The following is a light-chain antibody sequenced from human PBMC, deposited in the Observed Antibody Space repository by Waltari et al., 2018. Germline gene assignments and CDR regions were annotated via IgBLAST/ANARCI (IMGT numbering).Light chain of an antibody. J-gene: IGLJ2*01. CDR2: QDS. V-gene: IGLV3-1*01. Sequence: SYDLTQPPSVSVSPGQTASITCSGDKLGDEYACWYQQKPGQSPVLVIYQDSKRPSGIPERFSGSNSGNTATLTISGTQAMDEADYYCQAWDSSTVVFGGGTKLTVL. CDR1: KLGDEY. CDR3: QAWDSSTVV.